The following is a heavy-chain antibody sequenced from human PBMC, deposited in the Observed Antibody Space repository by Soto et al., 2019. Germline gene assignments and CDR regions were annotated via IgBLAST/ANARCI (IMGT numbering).Heavy chain of an antibody. CDR3: AVIRTSYYYYGMDV. D-gene: IGHD3-10*01. V-gene: IGHV3-48*02. J-gene: IGHJ6*02. CDR2: ISSSSSTI. Sequence: GESLKISCAASGFTFSSYSMNWVRQAPGKGLEWVSYISSSSSTIYYADSVKGRFTISRDNAKNSLYLQMNSLRDEDTAVYYCAVIRTSYYYYGMDVWGQGTTVTVSS. CDR1: GFTFSSYS.